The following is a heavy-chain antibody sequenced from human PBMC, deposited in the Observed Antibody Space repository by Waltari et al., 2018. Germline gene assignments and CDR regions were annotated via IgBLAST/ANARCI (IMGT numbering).Heavy chain of an antibody. CDR1: TNSFKTSF. CDR3: ARDRLAVSSSPPLSYNWFDF. V-gene: IGHV4-4*07. J-gene: IGHJ5*01. D-gene: IGHD3-3*02. CDR2: IYSTGYT. Sequence: QVYLQESGPGLVKPSETLFLTCNVSTNSFKTSFWAWIRQSAGMRLEWIGRIYSTGYTRYNPSLESRVTISIDTSQNQVSLRLTSVTVADTAVYFCARDRLAVSSSPPLSYNWFDFWGQGIRVAVSS.